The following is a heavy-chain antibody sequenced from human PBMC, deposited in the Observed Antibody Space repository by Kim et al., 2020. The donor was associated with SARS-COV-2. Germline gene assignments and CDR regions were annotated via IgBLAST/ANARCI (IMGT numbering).Heavy chain of an antibody. Sequence: SETLSLTCTVSGGSISSYYWSWIRQPPGKGLEWIGYIYYSGSTNYNPSLKSRVTISVDTSKNQFSLKLSSVTAADTAVYYCARLSWYYDFWSGYYHQDYFDYWGQGTLVTVSS. D-gene: IGHD3-3*01. CDR2: IYYSGST. CDR1: GGSISSYY. J-gene: IGHJ4*02. CDR3: ARLSWYYDFWSGYYHQDYFDY. V-gene: IGHV4-59*08.